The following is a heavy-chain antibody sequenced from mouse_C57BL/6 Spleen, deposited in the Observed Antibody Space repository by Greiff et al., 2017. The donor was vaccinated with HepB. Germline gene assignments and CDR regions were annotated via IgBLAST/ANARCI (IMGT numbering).Heavy chain of an antibody. CDR2: IDPSDSET. V-gene: IGHV1-52*01. Sequence: VKIQQPGAELVRPGSSVKLSCKASGYTFTSYWMHWVKQRPIQGLEWIGNIDPSDSETHYNQKFKDKATLTVDKSSSTAYMQLSSLTSEDSAVYYCATYYSNYDYAMDYWGQGTSVTVSS. J-gene: IGHJ4*01. CDR3: ATYYSNYDYAMDY. CDR1: GYTFTSYW. D-gene: IGHD2-5*01.